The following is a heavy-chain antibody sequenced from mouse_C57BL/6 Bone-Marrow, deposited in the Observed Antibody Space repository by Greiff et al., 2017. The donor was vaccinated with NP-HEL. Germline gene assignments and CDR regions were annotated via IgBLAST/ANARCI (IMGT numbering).Heavy chain of an antibody. CDR3: ARRGYDYDDY. Sequence: QVQLQQSGAELARPGASVKLSCKASGYTFTSYGLSWVTQRTGQGLEWIGEISPRSGNTYYTEKFKGKATLTADNSSSTAYMELRSLTSEDSAVYFCARRGYDYDDYWGQGTTLTVSS. CDR1: GYTFTSYG. J-gene: IGHJ2*01. CDR2: ISPRSGNT. D-gene: IGHD2-4*01. V-gene: IGHV1-81*01.